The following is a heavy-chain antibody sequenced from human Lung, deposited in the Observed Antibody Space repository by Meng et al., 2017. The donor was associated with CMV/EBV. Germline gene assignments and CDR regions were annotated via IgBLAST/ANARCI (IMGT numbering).Heavy chain of an antibody. CDR3: ATDSSGSYYGAFDI. V-gene: IGHV3-30*02. CDR2: IRYEGRSK. Sequence: GESXKISXTTSGFNFSNYGMHWVRLAPGKGLEWVAFIRYEGRSKLYAESVKGRFTISRDNSKNTLSMEMNSLRAEDTAVYFCATDSSGSYYGAFDIWGRGXMVTVSS. J-gene: IGHJ3*02. D-gene: IGHD1-26*01. CDR1: GFNFSNYG.